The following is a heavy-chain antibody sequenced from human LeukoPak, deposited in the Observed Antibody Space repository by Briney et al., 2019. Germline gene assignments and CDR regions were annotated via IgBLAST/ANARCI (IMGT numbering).Heavy chain of an antibody. Sequence: GGSLRLSCAASGFTFSSYAMHWVRQAPGKGLEWVAVISYDGSNKYYADSVKGRFTISRDNSKNTLYLQMNSLRAEDTAVYYCARDTSSWTTLDYWGQGTLVTVSS. J-gene: IGHJ4*02. CDR2: ISYDGSNK. V-gene: IGHV3-30-3*01. CDR1: GFTFSSYA. CDR3: ARDTSSWTTLDY. D-gene: IGHD6-13*01.